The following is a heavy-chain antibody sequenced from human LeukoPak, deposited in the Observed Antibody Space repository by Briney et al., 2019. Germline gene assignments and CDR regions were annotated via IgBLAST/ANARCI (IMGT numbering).Heavy chain of an antibody. CDR3: ARILSGYVVS. CDR1: AGSISTYY. D-gene: IGHD5-12*01. Sequence: SETLSLTCTVSAGSISTYYWSWIRQPPGKGLEWIGYISYSGSTNYNPSLKSRVAISVDTSKNQFSLKLNSVTAADTAVYYCARILSGYVVSWGQGTLVTVSS. J-gene: IGHJ4*02. CDR2: ISYSGST. V-gene: IGHV4-59*01.